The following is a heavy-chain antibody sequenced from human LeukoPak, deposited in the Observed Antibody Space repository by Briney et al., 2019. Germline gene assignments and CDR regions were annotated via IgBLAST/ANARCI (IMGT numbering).Heavy chain of an antibody. CDR2: IWYDGSDK. CDR1: GFTFSGYG. J-gene: IGHJ4*02. CDR3: ARSIIGTRSKFDY. D-gene: IGHD1/OR15-1a*01. V-gene: IGHV3-33*01. Sequence: SLRLSCAASGFTFSGYGMHWVRQAPGKGLEWVAVIWYDGSDKDYANSVKGRFTISRDNSKNTLYLQMNSLRAEDTAVYSCARSIIGTRSKFDYWGQGTLVTVSS.